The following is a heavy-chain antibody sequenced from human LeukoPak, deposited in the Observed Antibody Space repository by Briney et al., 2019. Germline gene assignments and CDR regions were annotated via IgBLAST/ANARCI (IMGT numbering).Heavy chain of an antibody. Sequence: GASVKVSCKPSGYAFTSYDINWVRQAPGQGLEWMGWINTNTGNPTYAQGFTGRFVFSLDTSVSTAYLQISSLKAEDTAVYYCARSLYYYDSSVDTFRDYWGQGTLVTVSS. CDR3: ARSLYYYDSSVDTFRDY. CDR1: GYAFTSYD. D-gene: IGHD3-22*01. J-gene: IGHJ4*02. CDR2: INTNTGNP. V-gene: IGHV7-4-1*02.